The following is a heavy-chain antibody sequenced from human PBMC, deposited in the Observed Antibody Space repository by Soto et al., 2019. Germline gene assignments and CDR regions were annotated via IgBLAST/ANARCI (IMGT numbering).Heavy chain of an antibody. V-gene: IGHV3-74*01. D-gene: IGHD7-27*01. CDR2: ISGDASST. Sequence: EVKVVESGGGLVQPGGSLRLSCAASGFTFSDNWMHWVRQPPGKGPVWVSRISGDASSTSYADSVKGRFTISRDSAKNTVYLQMDSLRVEDTAVYYCTRGGTRTTYWGLFVSWGLGTLVTVSS. CDR3: TRGGTRTTYWGLFVS. J-gene: IGHJ4*02. CDR1: GFTFSDNW.